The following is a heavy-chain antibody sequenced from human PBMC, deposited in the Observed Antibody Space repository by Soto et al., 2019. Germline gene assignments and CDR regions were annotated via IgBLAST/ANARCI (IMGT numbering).Heavy chain of an antibody. CDR1: GFTVTKNY. CDR3: ARNYYGDLGRFDP. V-gene: IGHV3-66*01. CDR2: IYRDGTT. Sequence: EGQMVESGGGLVQPGGSLRLSCAASGFTVTKNYMNWVRQAPGKGLEWVSLIYRDGTTYYADSVRGRFTISRDDSNNTLYLQMQSLRVEDTAMYYCARNYYGDLGRFDPWGQGTLVTVSS. J-gene: IGHJ5*02. D-gene: IGHD3-10*01.